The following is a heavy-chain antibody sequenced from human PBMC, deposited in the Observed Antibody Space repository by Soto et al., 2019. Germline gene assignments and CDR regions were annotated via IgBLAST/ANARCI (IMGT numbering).Heavy chain of an antibody. CDR3: ARFYASGSYPYDY. CDR1: GYTFTTYG. D-gene: IGHD3-10*01. J-gene: IGHJ4*02. CDR2: ISAYNGNT. Sequence: ASVKGSFKASGYTFTTYGISWVRQAPGQGLEWMGWISAYNGNTNYAQNLQGRVTMTTDTSTSTAYMELRSLRSDDTAVYYCARFYASGSYPYDYWGQGTLVTVSS. V-gene: IGHV1-18*01.